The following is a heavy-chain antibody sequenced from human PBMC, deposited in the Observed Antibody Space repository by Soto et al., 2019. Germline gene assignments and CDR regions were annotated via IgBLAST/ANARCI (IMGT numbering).Heavy chain of an antibody. CDR3: AKLGDAVSGYFDF. V-gene: IGHV3-30*18. D-gene: IGHD3-3*01. J-gene: IGHJ5*01. Sequence: QVQLVQSGGGVVQPGGSLRLSCAASGFTFSSYAIHWVRQAPGKGLEWVADVSFDGSHKTYAVPVRGRFTISRDNSKKTVYFQMNSLRAEDTALYYWAKLGDAVSGYFDFWGQGTQVAVSS. CDR2: VSFDGSHK. CDR1: GFTFSSYA.